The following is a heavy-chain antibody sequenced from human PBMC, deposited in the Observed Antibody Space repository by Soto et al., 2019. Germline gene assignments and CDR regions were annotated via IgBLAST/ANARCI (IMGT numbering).Heavy chain of an antibody. Sequence: QLQLQESGSGLVKPSQTLSLTCAVSGGSISSGGYSWSWIRQPPGKGLEGIGYIYHSGSTYYNPSLKSRVTISVDKSKNQFSLKLSSVTAADTAVYYCARQGGGDYRAARATGTDWFDPWGQGTLVTVSS. CDR1: GGSISSGGYS. D-gene: IGHD4-17*01. V-gene: IGHV4-30-2*01. CDR3: ARQGGGDYRAARATGTDWFDP. J-gene: IGHJ5*02. CDR2: IYHSGST.